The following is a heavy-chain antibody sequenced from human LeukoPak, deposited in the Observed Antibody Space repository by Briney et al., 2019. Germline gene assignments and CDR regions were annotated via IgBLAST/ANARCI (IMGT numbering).Heavy chain of an antibody. CDR3: ARHESAVGGLFY. D-gene: IGHD1-26*01. Sequence: PSETLSLTCTVSGGSISRYYWSWIRQPPGKGLEWIGYIYSTGSTNSNPSLKSRVTISVDTSRNQFSLRLTSVTAADTAVYYCARHESAVGGLFYWGQGTLVTVSS. J-gene: IGHJ4*02. V-gene: IGHV4-59*08. CDR2: IYSTGST. CDR1: GGSISRYY.